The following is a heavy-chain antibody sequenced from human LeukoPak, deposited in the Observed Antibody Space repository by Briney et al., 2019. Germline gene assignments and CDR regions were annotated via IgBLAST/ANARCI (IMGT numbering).Heavy chain of an antibody. CDR2: ISAHNSQT. D-gene: IGHD6-6*01. Sequence: ASVKVSCKASGYTFTSYGIGWVRQAAGQGVEGMGRISAHNSQTNHGQNLQARVTTTTDTSTSAAYMELRSLTSDDTAVYCCARVEHCRSSFDYWGQGTLVTVSS. CDR1: GYTFTSYG. V-gene: IGHV1-18*01. CDR3: ARVEHCRSSFDY. J-gene: IGHJ4*02.